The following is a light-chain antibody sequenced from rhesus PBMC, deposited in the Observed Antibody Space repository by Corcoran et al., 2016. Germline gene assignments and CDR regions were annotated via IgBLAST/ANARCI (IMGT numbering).Light chain of an antibody. J-gene: IGKJ4*01. CDR1: QGISNW. CDR2: KAS. Sequence: DIQMTQSPSSLSASVGDTVTITCRASQGISNWLAWYQQQPGKAPKLLIYKASSLQSGGPSRFTGSGSGTDFTLTISSLQSEDFAIYCCQQYSSGPPTFGGGTKVEVK. CDR3: QQYSSGPPT. V-gene: IGKV1-22*01.